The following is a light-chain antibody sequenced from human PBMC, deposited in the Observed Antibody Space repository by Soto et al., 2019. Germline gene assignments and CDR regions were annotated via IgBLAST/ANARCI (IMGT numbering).Light chain of an antibody. Sequence: QSVLTQPTSVSGSPGQSVTISCIGTSSDVGGYDRVSWYQQPPGTAPKLMIYEVTNRPSGVPDRFSGSRSGKTASLTISGLQAEDEADYYCTSYTSNSTWVFGGGTKLTVL. CDR1: SSDVGGYDR. CDR2: EVT. V-gene: IGLV2-18*02. J-gene: IGLJ3*02. CDR3: TSYTSNSTWV.